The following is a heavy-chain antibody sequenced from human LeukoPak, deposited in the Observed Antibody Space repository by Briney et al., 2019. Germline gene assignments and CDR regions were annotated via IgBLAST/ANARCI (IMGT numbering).Heavy chain of an antibody. Sequence: QTGGSLRLSCAASGFTVSSNYMSWVRQAPGKGLEWVSVIYSGGSTYYADSVKGRFTISRDNSKNTLYLQMNSLRAEDTAVYYCARVMGGYDYGDYGGSGRSGELDYWGQGTLVTVSS. CDR1: GFTVSSNY. D-gene: IGHD4-17*01. CDR3: ARVMGGYDYGDYGGSGRSGELDY. V-gene: IGHV3-53*01. J-gene: IGHJ4*02. CDR2: IYSGGST.